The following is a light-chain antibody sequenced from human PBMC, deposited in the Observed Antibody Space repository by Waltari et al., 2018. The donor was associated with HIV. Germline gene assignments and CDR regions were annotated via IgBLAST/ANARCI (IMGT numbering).Light chain of an antibody. J-gene: IGKJ4*01. Sequence: DIVMTQSPDSLTVSLGERATINCKSTQNLLYDSKNQNYLAWYQQRPGQPPKLLIYWASTRESGVPDRCSGSGSGTDFTLTISSLQAEDVAVYYCQQYYTTPLTFGGGTKVEIK. CDR2: WAS. V-gene: IGKV4-1*01. CDR1: QNLLYDSKNQNY. CDR3: QQYYTTPLT.